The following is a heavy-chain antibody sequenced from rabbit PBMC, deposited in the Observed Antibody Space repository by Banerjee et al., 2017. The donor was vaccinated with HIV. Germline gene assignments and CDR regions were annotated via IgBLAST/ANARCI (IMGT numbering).Heavy chain of an antibody. J-gene: IGHJ3*01. Sequence: QQQLEESGGGLVKPGASLTLTCKASGFSFSSDYGICWVRQAPGKGLEWIGCIYAGSSDSTYYASWAKGRFTISSTSSTTVTLQMTSLTAADTATYFCARDLAGVIGWNFNFWGQGTLVTVS. D-gene: IGHD4-1*01. CDR2: IYAGSSDST. V-gene: IGHV1S45*01. CDR1: GFSFSSDYG. CDR3: ARDLAGVIGWNFNF.